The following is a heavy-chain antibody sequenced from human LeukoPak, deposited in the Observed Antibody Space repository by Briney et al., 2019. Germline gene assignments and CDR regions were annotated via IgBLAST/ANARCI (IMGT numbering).Heavy chain of an antibody. J-gene: IGHJ4*02. Sequence: GGSLRLSCAASGFTFSSYWMHWGRQAPGKGLVWVSRINTDGSSTTYADSVKGRFTISRDNAKNTLYLQMNSLRAEDTAVYYCARDPVIDDYGGNSPYWGQGTLVTVSS. D-gene: IGHD4-23*01. CDR2: INTDGSST. CDR3: ARDPVIDDYGGNSPY. CDR1: GFTFSSYW. V-gene: IGHV3-74*01.